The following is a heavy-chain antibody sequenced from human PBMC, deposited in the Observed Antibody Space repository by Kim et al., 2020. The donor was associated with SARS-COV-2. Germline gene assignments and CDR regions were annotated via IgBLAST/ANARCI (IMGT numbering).Heavy chain of an antibody. V-gene: IGHV4-34*01. CDR2: T. J-gene: IGHJ6*02. CDR3: ARGGYYYGMDV. Sequence: TNSSPSLKSRVTISVDTAKNQFSLKLSSVTAADTAVYYCARGGYYYGMDVWGQGTTVTVSS.